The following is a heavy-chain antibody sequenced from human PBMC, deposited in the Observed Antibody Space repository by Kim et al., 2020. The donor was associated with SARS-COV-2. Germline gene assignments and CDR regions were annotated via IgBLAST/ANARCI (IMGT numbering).Heavy chain of an antibody. D-gene: IGHD2-15*01. CDR2: ITHSGST. CDR3: ARGPRPSGPADY. J-gene: IGHJ4*02. V-gene: IGHV4-34*01. Sequence: SETLSLTCAVYVGSFNAYYWSWIRQPPGKGLEWIGEITHSGSTNYNPSLKSRVTLSVDTSKNQFSLKLTSVTAADTAMYYCARGPRPSGPADYWGQGTLV. CDR1: VGSFNAYY.